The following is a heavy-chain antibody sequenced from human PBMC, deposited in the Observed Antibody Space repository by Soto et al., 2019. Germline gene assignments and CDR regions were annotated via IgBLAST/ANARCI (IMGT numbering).Heavy chain of an antibody. CDR1: GFTFSNFE. D-gene: IGHD1-7*01. CDR2: ISSSGDTI. V-gene: IGHV3-48*03. Sequence: GSLRLSCSTSGFTFSNFEFNWVRQAPGKGLEWVSYISSSGDTIYYADSVKGRFTISRDSAKSSLYLQMHSLRVEDTAVYYCAKDAHLPSGTLAYWGQGTLVTVSS. CDR3: AKDAHLPSGTLAY. J-gene: IGHJ4*02.